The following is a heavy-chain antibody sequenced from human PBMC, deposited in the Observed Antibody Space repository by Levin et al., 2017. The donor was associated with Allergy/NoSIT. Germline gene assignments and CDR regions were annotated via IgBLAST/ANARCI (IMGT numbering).Heavy chain of an antibody. V-gene: IGHV4-39*01. CDR3: AKLITFGGVIDY. CDR2: IYYSGST. Sequence: SQTLSLPCTVSGGSISSSSYYWGWIRQPPGKGLEWIGSIYYSGSTYYNPSLKSRVTISVDTSKNQFSLKLSSVTAADTAVYYCAKLITFGGVIDYWGQGTLVTVSS. CDR1: GGSISSSSYY. D-gene: IGHD3-16*01. J-gene: IGHJ4*02.